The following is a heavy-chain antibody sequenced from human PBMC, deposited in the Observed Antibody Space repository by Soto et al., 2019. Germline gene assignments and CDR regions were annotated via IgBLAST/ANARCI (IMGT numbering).Heavy chain of an antibody. Sequence: GGSLRLSCAASGFTFSDYYMSWIRQAPGKGLEWVSYISSSSSYTNYADSVKGRFTISRDNAKNSLYLQMNSLRAEDTAVYYCASGSYYFDYWGQGTLVTVSS. D-gene: IGHD1-26*01. CDR2: ISSSSSYT. V-gene: IGHV3-11*06. CDR1: GFTFSDYY. CDR3: ASGSYYFDY. J-gene: IGHJ4*02.